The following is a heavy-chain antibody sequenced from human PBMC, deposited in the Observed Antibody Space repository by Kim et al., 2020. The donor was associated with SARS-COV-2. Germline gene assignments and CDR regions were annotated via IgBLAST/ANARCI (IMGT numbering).Heavy chain of an antibody. CDR2: INHSGST. J-gene: IGHJ6*01. V-gene: IGHV4-34*01. CDR3: ARMCSMVRGVISYYYYGM. CDR1: GGSFSGYY. D-gene: IGHD3-10*01. Sequence: SETLSLTCAVYGGSFSGYYWSWIRQPPGKGLEWIGEINHSGSTNYNPSLKSRVTISVDTSKNQFSLKLSSVTAADTAVYYCARMCSMVRGVISYYYYGM.